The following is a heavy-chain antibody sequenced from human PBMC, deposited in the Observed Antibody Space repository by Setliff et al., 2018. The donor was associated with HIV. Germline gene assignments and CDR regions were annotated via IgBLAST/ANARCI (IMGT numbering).Heavy chain of an antibody. D-gene: IGHD5-18*01. CDR3: ARGWIQLWSDAFDI. V-gene: IGHV4-34*01. CDR2: IDHRGRP. Sequence: SETLSLTCGIYGGSFSDYYWSWIRQPPGKGLEWIGEIDHRGRPKYNPSLNSRVTMSVDKSRNQFSLKVSSVTAADTAVYYCARGWIQLWSDAFDIWGQGTMVTVSS. CDR1: GGSFSDYY. J-gene: IGHJ3*02.